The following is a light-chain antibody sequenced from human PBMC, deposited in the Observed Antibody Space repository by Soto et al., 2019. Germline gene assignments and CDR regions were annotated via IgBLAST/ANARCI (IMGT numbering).Light chain of an antibody. J-gene: IGKJ2*01. V-gene: IGKV4-1*01. Sequence: DIVMTQSPDSLAVSLGERATINCKSSQSVLYSSNNKNYLAWYQQRPGQPPKLLIYGASTRDSGVPDRFSGSGSGTDFTLTITSLQAEDGAVYYCQQYESTPPTFGQGTKLEIK. CDR3: QQYESTPPT. CDR2: GAS. CDR1: QSVLYSSNNKNY.